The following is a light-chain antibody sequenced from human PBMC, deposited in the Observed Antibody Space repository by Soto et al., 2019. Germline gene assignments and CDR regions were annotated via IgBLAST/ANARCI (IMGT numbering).Light chain of an antibody. CDR1: SNDIGTYEY. CDR2: GVN. CDR3: SSYTTGSTLPWV. V-gene: IGLV2-14*01. Sequence: QSVLTQPASVSGSPGQSITISCTGSSNDIGTYEYVSWHQHHPGRAPKLISFGVNDRPSGISDRFSGSKSGNTASLTIFGLQLEDEAVYYCSSYTTGSTLPWVFGTGTKVTVL. J-gene: IGLJ1*01.